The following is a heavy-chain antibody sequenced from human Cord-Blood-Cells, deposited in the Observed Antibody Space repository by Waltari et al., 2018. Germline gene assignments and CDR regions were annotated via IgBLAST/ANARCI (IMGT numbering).Heavy chain of an antibody. CDR3: ARGRRGTMVRGVIPLDY. CDR2: INHSGST. D-gene: IGHD3-10*01. Sequence: QVQLQQWGAGLLRPSETLSLTCAVYGGSFSGYYWSWIRQPPGKGLEWIGEINHSGSTNYNPSLKSRVTISVDTSKNQFSLKLSSVTAADTAVYYCARGRRGTMVRGVIPLDYWGQGTLVTVSS. V-gene: IGHV4-34*01. CDR1: GGSFSGYY. J-gene: IGHJ4*02.